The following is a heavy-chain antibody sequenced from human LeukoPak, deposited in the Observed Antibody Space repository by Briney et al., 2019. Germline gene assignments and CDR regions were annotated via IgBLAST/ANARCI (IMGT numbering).Heavy chain of an antibody. J-gene: IGHJ4*02. CDR3: ARDWGRVPGAAVDY. D-gene: IGHD6-19*01. Sequence: NPSETLSLICTVSGYSISSGYYWGWIRQPPGKGLEWIGSIHHSGSTYYNPSLKSRVTISVDTSKNHFSLKLSSVTAADTAVYYCARDWGRVPGAAVDYWGQGTLVTVSS. CDR2: IHHSGST. CDR1: GYSISSGYY. V-gene: IGHV4-38-2*02.